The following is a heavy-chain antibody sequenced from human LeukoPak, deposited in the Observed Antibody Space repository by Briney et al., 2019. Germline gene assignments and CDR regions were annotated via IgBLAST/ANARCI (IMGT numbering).Heavy chain of an antibody. D-gene: IGHD3-9*01. J-gene: IGHJ4*02. CDR2: IWYGGSSE. Sequence: GTSLRLSCAASGFTFSSFGMHWVRQAPGKGLEWVTLIWYGGSSEYYADSVKGRFTISRDNSKNRLYLQINSLRVEDTAVYYCARDSYDILTGYYSGPDYWGQGTLVTVSS. CDR1: GFTFSSFG. V-gene: IGHV3-33*01. CDR3: ARDSYDILTGYYSGPDY.